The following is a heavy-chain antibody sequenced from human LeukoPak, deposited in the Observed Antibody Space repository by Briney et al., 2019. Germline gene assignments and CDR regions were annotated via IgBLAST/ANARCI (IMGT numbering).Heavy chain of an antibody. CDR1: GFTFSRYW. J-gene: IGHJ4*02. CDR2: IKQDGSEK. D-gene: IGHD1-26*01. Sequence: GGSLRLSCAAAGFTFSRYWMSWVRRATGKGLEWVAHIKQDGSEKYYVDSVKGRFTISRDNAKNSLYLQMNSLRAEDTAVYYCASDPVGYWGQGTLVTVSS. CDR3: ASDPVGY. V-gene: IGHV3-7*01.